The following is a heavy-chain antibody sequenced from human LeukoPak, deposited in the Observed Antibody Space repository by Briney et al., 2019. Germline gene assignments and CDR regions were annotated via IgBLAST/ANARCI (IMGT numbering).Heavy chain of an antibody. Sequence: GGSLRLSCAASGFTFNSYAMNWVRQAPGKGLEWVSGISGSGGSTYYADSVKGRFTISRDNSKNTLYLQMNSLRAEDTAIYYCAKDISRISMIVVAPGRGIDYWGQGTLVTVSS. D-gene: IGHD3-22*01. CDR2: ISGSGGST. V-gene: IGHV3-23*01. J-gene: IGHJ4*02. CDR3: AKDISRISMIVVAPGRGIDY. CDR1: GFTFNSYA.